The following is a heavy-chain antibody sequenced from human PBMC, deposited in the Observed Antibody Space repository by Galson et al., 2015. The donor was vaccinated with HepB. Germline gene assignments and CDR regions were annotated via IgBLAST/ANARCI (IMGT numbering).Heavy chain of an antibody. CDR2: TYHNGDT. CDR1: GGSISGYY. D-gene: IGHD1-26*01. Sequence: SETLSLTCTVSGGSISGYYWTWIRQTPGKGLEWIGHTYHNGDTTYTPSLTSRVTISLYTSKNQFSLSLNAITAADTGVYYCARDLGSGGFPWDYHYGMDVWGQGTAVSVSS. CDR3: ARDLGSGGFPWDYHYGMDV. V-gene: IGHV4-59*01. J-gene: IGHJ6*02.